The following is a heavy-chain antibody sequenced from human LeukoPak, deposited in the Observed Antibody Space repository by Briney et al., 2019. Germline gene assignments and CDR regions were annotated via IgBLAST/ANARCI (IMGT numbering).Heavy chain of an antibody. V-gene: IGHV3-7*01. Sequence: GGSLRLSCAASGFTFNIYWMSWVRQAPGKGPEWVANIKYDGSETYYVDSVKGRFTISRDNARNSVYFQMNSMRVEDTAVYYWDRVKHSYGFWDDWGQGTLVAVSS. CDR2: IKYDGSET. CDR3: DRVKHSYGFWDD. CDR1: GFTFNIYW. D-gene: IGHD3/OR15-3a*01. J-gene: IGHJ4*02.